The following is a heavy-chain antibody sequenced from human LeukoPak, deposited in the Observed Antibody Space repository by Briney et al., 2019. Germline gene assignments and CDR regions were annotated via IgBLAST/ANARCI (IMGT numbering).Heavy chain of an antibody. V-gene: IGHV1-69*13. CDR1: GGTFSSYA. CDR2: IIPIFGTA. J-gene: IGHJ4*02. D-gene: IGHD1-26*01. Sequence: SVKVSRKASGGTFSSYAISWVRQAPGQGLEWMGGIIPIFGTANYAQKFQGRVTITADESTSTAYMELSSLRSEDTAVYYCARERGPVGIVGATFDYWGQGTLVTVSS. CDR3: ARERGPVGIVGATFDY.